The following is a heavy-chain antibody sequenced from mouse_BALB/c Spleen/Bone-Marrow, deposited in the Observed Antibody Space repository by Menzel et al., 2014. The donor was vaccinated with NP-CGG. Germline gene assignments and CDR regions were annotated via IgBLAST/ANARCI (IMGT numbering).Heavy chain of an antibody. CDR3: ARGGNFDY. J-gene: IGHJ2*01. D-gene: IGHD1-1*01. V-gene: IGHV1-4*01. CDR2: INPSSGYT. CDR1: GYTFTSYT. Sequence: QVHVKQSGAELARPGASVKMSCKASGYTFTSYTMHWVKQRPGQGLEWIGYINPSSGYTNYNQKFKDEATLTADKSSSTAYMQLSSLTSEDSAVYYCARGGNFDYWGQGTTLTVSS.